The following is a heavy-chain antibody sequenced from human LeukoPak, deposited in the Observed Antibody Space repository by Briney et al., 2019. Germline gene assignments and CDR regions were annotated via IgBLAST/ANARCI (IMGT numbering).Heavy chain of an antibody. V-gene: IGHV3-7*01. CDR3: AKDLSRGATPYFDY. CDR2: IKQDGSEK. Sequence: GGSLRLSCAASGFMFSSYWMTWVRQAPGKGLECVANIKQDGSEKYYADSVKGRFTISRDNSKNTLYLQMNSLRAEDTAVYYCAKDLSRGATPYFDYWGQGTLVTVSS. CDR1: GFMFSSYW. D-gene: IGHD1-26*01. J-gene: IGHJ4*02.